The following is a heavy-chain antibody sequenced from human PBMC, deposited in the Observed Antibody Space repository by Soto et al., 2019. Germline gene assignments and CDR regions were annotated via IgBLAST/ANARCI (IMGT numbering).Heavy chain of an antibody. CDR2: INEDSTYI. J-gene: IGHJ6*03. V-gene: IGHV3-21*01. Sequence: EVHLVESGGGLVKPGGSLSLSCAASGFTFSTYSMNWVRQAPGKGLEWVSSINEDSTYIYYAGSVRGRFTISRDNAEDSQYLQMNSLRAEDTAVYYCVRDFGRYFRTGYMDVWGDGATVTVSS. CDR1: GFTFSTYS. D-gene: IGHD3-9*01. CDR3: VRDFGRYFRTGYMDV.